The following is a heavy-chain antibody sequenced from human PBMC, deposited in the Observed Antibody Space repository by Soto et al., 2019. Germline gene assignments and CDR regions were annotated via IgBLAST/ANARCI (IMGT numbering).Heavy chain of an antibody. CDR2: IDPSDSYT. CDR1: VYGFTSYW. J-gene: IGHJ6*02. D-gene: IGHD2-21*02. Sequence: ESLKISCKGSVYGFTSYWITWVRQMPGKGRQWMGRIDPSDSYTNYSPSFQGHVTISADKSISTAYLQWSSLKASDTAMYYCARRTGVVVTASDYYYGMDVWGQGTTVTVSS. V-gene: IGHV5-10-1*01. CDR3: ARRTGVVVTASDYYYGMDV.